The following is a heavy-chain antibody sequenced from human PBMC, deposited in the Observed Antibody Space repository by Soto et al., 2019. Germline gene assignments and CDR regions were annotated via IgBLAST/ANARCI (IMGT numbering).Heavy chain of an antibody. CDR2: ISASNGNT. D-gene: IGHD2-15*01. CDR3: ASLVVSGTGNWFYL. CDR1: GYTFTNYG. J-gene: IGHJ5*02. Sequence: ASVKVSCKASGYTFTNYGLTWVRQAPGQGLEWMGWISASNGNTNYAQNLRGRVTMTTDTSTTTAYMELRSLRSDDTAVYYCASLVVSGTGNWFYLWGQGTQVTVSS. V-gene: IGHV1-18*01.